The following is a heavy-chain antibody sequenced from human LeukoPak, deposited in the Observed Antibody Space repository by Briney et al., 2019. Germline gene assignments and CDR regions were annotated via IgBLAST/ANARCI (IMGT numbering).Heavy chain of an antibody. V-gene: IGHV1-8*01. CDR3: AKGCRDGYNLDAFDI. CDR2: MNPNSGNT. Sequence: GASVKVSCKASGYTFTSYDINWVRQATGQGLEWMGWMNPNSGNTGYAQKFQGRVTMTRNTSISTAYMELSSLRAEDTAVYYCAKGCRDGYNLDAFDIWGQGTMVTVSS. D-gene: IGHD5-24*01. J-gene: IGHJ3*02. CDR1: GYTFTSYD.